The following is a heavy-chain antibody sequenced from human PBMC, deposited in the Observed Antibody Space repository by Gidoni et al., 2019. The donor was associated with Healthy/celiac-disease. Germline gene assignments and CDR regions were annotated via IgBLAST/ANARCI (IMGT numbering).Heavy chain of an antibody. D-gene: IGHD6-6*01. Sequence: EVQLVESGGGLVQPGWSLRLSCAASGFTFSSYWMRWVRQAPGKGLEWVDNIKKDGSEKYYVDSVKGRFTISRDNAKNSLYLQMNSLRAEDTAVYYCARGRGQLGLFDYWGQGTLVTVSS. J-gene: IGHJ4*02. CDR2: IKKDGSEK. CDR1: GFTFSSYW. CDR3: ARGRGQLGLFDY. V-gene: IGHV3-7*03.